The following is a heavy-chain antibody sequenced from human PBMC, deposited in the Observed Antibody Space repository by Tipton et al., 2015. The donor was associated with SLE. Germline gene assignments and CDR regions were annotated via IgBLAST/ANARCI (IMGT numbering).Heavy chain of an antibody. CDR3: ARVHSGYDQYFDY. J-gene: IGHJ4*02. V-gene: IGHV4-59*11. CDR1: GGSISSHY. CDR2: IYSSGST. D-gene: IGHD5-12*01. Sequence: TLSLTCTVSGGSISSHYWSWIRQPPGKGLEWMGYIYSSGSTSYNPSLKSRVTISVDRSKNQFSLRLTSVTAADTAIYYCARVHSGYDQYFDYWGQGTLVTVSS.